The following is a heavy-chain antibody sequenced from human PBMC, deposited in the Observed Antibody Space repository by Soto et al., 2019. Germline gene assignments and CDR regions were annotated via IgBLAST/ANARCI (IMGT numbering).Heavy chain of an antibody. CDR2: ISYDGSNK. CDR1: GFTFSSYG. J-gene: IGHJ6*02. D-gene: IGHD6-13*01. V-gene: IGHV3-30*18. CDR3: AKDQWVAAAGTLSSGYGMDV. Sequence: QVQLVESGGGVVQPGRSLRLSCAASGFTFSSYGMHWVRQAPGKGLEWVAVISYDGSNKYYADSVKGRFTISRDNSKNTLYLQMNSLRAEDTAVYYCAKDQWVAAAGTLSSGYGMDVWGQGTTVTVSS.